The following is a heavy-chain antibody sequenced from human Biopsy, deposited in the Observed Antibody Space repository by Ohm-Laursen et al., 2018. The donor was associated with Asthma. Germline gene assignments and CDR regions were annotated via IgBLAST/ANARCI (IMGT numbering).Heavy chain of an antibody. CDR2: INAVNGNT. V-gene: IGHV1-3*01. CDR3: ARTYYDFLTGQVNDVFAI. J-gene: IGHJ3*02. CDR1: GYTFINYA. Sequence: SVKVSCKASGYTFINYAIHWVRQAPGQRLEWMGWINAVNGNTKYSQKFQGRVTITRDTSASTAYMDLSSLRSEDTAVYYCARTYYDFLTGQVNDVFAIWGQGTMVTVSS. D-gene: IGHD3-9*01.